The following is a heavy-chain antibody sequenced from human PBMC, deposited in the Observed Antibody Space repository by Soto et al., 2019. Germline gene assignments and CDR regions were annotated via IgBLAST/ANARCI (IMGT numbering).Heavy chain of an antibody. Sequence: QVQLQQWGAGLLKPSETLSLTCAVYGGSFSGYYWSWIRQPPGKGLVWIGEINHSGSTNYNPSLKSRVTISVDTSKNQFSLKLSSVTAADTAVYYCARVLVSSGYYYGNYYYYGMDVWGQGTTVTVSS. CDR3: ARVLVSSGYYYGNYYYYGMDV. V-gene: IGHV4-34*01. J-gene: IGHJ6*02. CDR2: INHSGST. D-gene: IGHD3-22*01. CDR1: GGSFSGYY.